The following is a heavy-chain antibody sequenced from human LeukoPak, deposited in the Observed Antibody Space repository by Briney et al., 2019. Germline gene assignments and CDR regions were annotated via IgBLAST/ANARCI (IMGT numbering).Heavy chain of an antibody. V-gene: IGHV3-21*01. D-gene: IGHD2-2*01. J-gene: IGHJ5*02. CDR2: ISTSSSYI. CDR1: GFTFSSYS. Sequence: GGSLRLSCTGSGFTFSSYSMNWVRQAPGKGLEWVSSISTSSSYIYYADSVKGRFTISRDNAKKSLHLQMNSLRAEDTAVYYCARGSQVVAAADNWFDPWGQGTLVTVSS. CDR3: ARGSQVVAAADNWFDP.